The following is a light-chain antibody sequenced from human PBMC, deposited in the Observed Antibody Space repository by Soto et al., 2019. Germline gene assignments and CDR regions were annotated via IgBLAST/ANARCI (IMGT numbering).Light chain of an antibody. CDR3: AARNDSLNGVI. CDR2: SNN. CDR1: SSNTGSNT. J-gene: IGLJ2*01. Sequence: QSVLTKPPSASGTPGQRVTISCSGSSSNTGSNTVNWYQQLPGTAPELLIYSNNQRPSGVPDRFSGSKSGTSASLAIGGLQSEDENDYYCAARNDSLNGVIFGGGTKVTAL. V-gene: IGLV1-44*01.